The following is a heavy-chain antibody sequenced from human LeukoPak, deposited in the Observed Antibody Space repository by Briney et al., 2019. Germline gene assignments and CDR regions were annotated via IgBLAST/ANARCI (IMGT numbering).Heavy chain of an antibody. CDR1: GFTFSSYA. V-gene: IGHV3-23*01. CDR2: ISGSGHST. J-gene: IGHJ4*02. Sequence: GGSLRLSCAASGFTFSSYAMSWVRQAPGKGLEWVSAISGSGHSTYYADSVKGRFTISRDNSKNTVYLQMNSLRAEDTAVYYRAKDMGYTSMLSDEWGQGTLVTVSS. CDR3: AKDMGYTSMLSDE. D-gene: IGHD3-16*01.